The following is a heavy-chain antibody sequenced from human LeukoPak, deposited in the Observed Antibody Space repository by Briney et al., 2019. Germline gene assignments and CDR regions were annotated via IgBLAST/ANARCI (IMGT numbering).Heavy chain of an antibody. Sequence: ASVKVSCKASGGTFSSYAISWVRQAPGQGLEWIGGIIPIFGTANYAQKFQGRVTITADESTSTAYMELSSLRSEDTAVYYCASHYYDSSGYHEKFDYWGQGTLVTVSS. V-gene: IGHV1-69*13. CDR1: GGTFSSYA. J-gene: IGHJ4*02. CDR3: ASHYYDSSGYHEKFDY. D-gene: IGHD3-22*01. CDR2: IIPIFGTA.